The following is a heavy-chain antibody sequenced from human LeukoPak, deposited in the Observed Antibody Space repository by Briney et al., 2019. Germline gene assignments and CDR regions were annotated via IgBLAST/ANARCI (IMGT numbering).Heavy chain of an antibody. J-gene: IGHJ4*02. Sequence: GGSLRPSCAASGFTFSSYSMNWVRQAPGKGLEWVSSISSSSSYICYADSVKGRFTISRDNAKNSLYLQMNSLRAEDTAVYCCAREGTRELDYWGQGTLVTVSP. CDR1: GFTFSSYS. CDR2: ISSSSSYI. V-gene: IGHV3-21*01. CDR3: AREGTRELDY.